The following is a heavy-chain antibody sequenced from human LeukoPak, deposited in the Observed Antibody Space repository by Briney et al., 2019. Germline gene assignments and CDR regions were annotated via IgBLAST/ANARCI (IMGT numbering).Heavy chain of an antibody. V-gene: IGHV1-8*01. Sequence: ASVKVSCKASGYTFTSYDTNWVRQTTGQRLEWMGWMNPNSGNTGYAQKFQGRGTMTSNTSISTAYMELRSMRCEDMAVYYCARIKGVIDYWGQGTLGKVSS. CDR2: MNPNSGNT. CDR1: GYTFTSYD. J-gene: IGHJ4*02. D-gene: IGHD3-10*01. CDR3: ARIKGVIDY.